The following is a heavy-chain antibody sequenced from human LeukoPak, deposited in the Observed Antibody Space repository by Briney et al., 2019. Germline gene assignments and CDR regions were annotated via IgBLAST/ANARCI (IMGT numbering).Heavy chain of an antibody. Sequence: GGSLRLSCGASGFTFSSYGMHWVRQAPGKGLEWVAFIRYDGSNKYYADSVKGRFTISRDNSKNTLYLQMNSLRAEDTAVYYCARDPYSGGYGNDYYYYMDVWGKGTTVTISS. V-gene: IGHV3-30*02. CDR3: ARDPYSGGYGNDYYYYMDV. J-gene: IGHJ6*03. CDR2: IRYDGSNK. CDR1: GFTFSSYG. D-gene: IGHD1-26*01.